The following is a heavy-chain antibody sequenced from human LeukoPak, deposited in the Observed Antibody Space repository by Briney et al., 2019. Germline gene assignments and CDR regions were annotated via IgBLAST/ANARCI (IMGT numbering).Heavy chain of an antibody. CDR1: GGSISSYY. CDR2: IYYSGST. Sequence: PSETLSLTCTVSGGSISSYYWSWIRQPPGKGLEWIGYIYYSGSTNYNPSLKSRVTISVDTSKNQFSLKLSSVTAADTAVYYCARTRMFGDDAFVIWGQGTMVTVSS. V-gene: IGHV4-59*08. D-gene: IGHD3-10*02. J-gene: IGHJ3*02. CDR3: ARTRMFGDDAFVI.